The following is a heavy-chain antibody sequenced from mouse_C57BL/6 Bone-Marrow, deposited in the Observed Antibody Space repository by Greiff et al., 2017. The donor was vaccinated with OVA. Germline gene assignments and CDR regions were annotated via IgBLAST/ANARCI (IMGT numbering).Heavy chain of an antibody. D-gene: IGHD1-1*01. J-gene: IGHJ3*01. CDR1: GYTFTSYW. V-gene: IGHV1-64*01. CDR3: ARPYYYGSSYLFAY. CDR2: IHPNSGST. Sequence: VQLQQPGAELVKPGASVKLSCKASGYTFTSYWMHWVKQRPGQGLEWIGMIHPNSGSTNYNEKFKSKATLTVDKSSSTAYMQLSSLTSEDSAVYYCARPYYYGSSYLFAYWGQGTLVTVSA.